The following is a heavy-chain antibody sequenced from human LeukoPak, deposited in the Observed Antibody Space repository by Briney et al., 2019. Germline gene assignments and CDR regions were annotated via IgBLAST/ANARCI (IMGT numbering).Heavy chain of an antibody. Sequence: PGGSLRLSCEASGFRFSSYWMSWVRQGPGNGLEWVANIKQDGSEDYYVDSVKGRFAISRDNAKNSLYLQMNSLRAEDTAVYYCARDRDSGSISWYFLFDYWGQGSLVTVSS. CDR3: ARDRDSGSISWYFLFDY. CDR2: IKQDGSED. J-gene: IGHJ4*02. V-gene: IGHV3-7*01. D-gene: IGHD2-2*01. CDR1: GFRFSSYW.